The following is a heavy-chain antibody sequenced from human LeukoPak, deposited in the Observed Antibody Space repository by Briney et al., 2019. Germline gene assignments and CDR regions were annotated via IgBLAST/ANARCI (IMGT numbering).Heavy chain of an antibody. J-gene: IGHJ4*02. CDR3: ARVEAYDSSGYYYSY. V-gene: IGHV1-8*01. Sequence: ASVKVSCKASGYTFTSYDINWVRQATGQGLEWMGWMNPNSGSTGYAQKFQGRVTMTRNTSISTAYMELSSLRSEDTAVYYCARVEAYDSSGYYYSYWGQGTLVTVSS. CDR2: MNPNSGST. D-gene: IGHD3-22*01. CDR1: GYTFTSYD.